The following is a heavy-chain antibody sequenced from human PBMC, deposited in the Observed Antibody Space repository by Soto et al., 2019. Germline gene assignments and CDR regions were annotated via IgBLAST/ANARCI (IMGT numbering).Heavy chain of an antibody. D-gene: IGHD3-10*01. V-gene: IGHV3-30*18. CDR3: AKGGRYYYGSGSPNWLDP. Sequence: GGSLRLSCAASGFTFSSYGMHWVRQAPGKGLEWVAVISYDGSNKYYADSVKGRFTISRDNSKNTLYLQMNSLRAEDTAVYYCAKGGRYYYGSGSPNWLDPWGQGTLVTVSS. CDR2: ISYDGSNK. J-gene: IGHJ5*02. CDR1: GFTFSSYG.